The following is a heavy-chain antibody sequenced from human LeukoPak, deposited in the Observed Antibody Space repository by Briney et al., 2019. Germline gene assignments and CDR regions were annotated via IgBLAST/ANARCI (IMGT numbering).Heavy chain of an antibody. CDR3: ARGGWTYYDFWSGYYFDY. Sequence: ASVKVSCKASGYTFTSYDINWVRQATGQGLEWMGWMNPNSGNTGYAQKFLGRVTITRNTSISKAYMELSSLRSEDTAVYYCARGGWTYYDFWSGYYFDYWGQGTLVTVSS. CDR1: GYTFTSYD. V-gene: IGHV1-8*03. D-gene: IGHD3-3*01. CDR2: MNPNSGNT. J-gene: IGHJ4*02.